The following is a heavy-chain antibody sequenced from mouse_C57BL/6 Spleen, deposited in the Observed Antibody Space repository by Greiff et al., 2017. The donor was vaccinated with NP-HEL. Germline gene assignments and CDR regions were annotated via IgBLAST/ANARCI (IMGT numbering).Heavy chain of an antibody. D-gene: IGHD1-1*01. CDR1: GFNIKDYY. Sequence: VQLQQSGAELVKPGASVKLSCTASGFNIKDYYMHWVKQRTEQGLEWIGRIGPEGGETKYAPKFQGKATITADTSSNTAYLQLSSLTSEDTAVYDGARSYGSRPWYFDVWGTGTTVTVSS. CDR3: ARSYGSRPWYFDV. V-gene: IGHV14-2*01. CDR2: IGPEGGET. J-gene: IGHJ1*03.